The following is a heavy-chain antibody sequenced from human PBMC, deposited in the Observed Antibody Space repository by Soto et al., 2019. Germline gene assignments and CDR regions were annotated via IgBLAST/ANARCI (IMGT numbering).Heavy chain of an antibody. Sequence: SETLSLTCTVSGGSLSNYYWSWIRQPPGKGLEWIGYLYSTGTTNYNPSLKSRVTLSVDTSKNQFSLRLTSVTAADTAVYYCARPGDGYNLAAFDVWGQGTVVTVSS. V-gene: IGHV4-59*08. D-gene: IGHD5-18*01. CDR1: GGSLSNYY. J-gene: IGHJ3*01. CDR3: ARPGDGYNLAAFDV. CDR2: LYSTGTT.